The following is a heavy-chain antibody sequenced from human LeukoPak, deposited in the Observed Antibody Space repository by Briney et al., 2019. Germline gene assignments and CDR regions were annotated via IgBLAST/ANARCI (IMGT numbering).Heavy chain of an antibody. J-gene: IGHJ4*02. V-gene: IGHV4-61*02. Sequence: TLSLTCTVSGGSISSGSYYWSWSRQPAGKGLEWIGRIYTSGSTNYNPSLKSRVTISVDTSKNQFSLKLSSVTAADTAVYYCARGSFYYDSSGYQYYFDYWGQGTLVTVSS. CDR2: IYTSGST. CDR3: ARGSFYYDSSGYQYYFDY. D-gene: IGHD3-22*01. CDR1: GGSISSGSYY.